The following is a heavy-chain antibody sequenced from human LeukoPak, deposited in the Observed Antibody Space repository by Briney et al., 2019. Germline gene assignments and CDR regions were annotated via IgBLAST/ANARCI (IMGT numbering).Heavy chain of an antibody. V-gene: IGHV3-7*05. J-gene: IGHJ4*02. D-gene: IGHD3-3*01. CDR3: ARDLRGLYVWSAYSDY. CDR1: DCTFGTYC. CDR2: IKQDGSEK. Sequence: GGSLRLSCAPPDCTFGTYCMSSLRQAPGKGLEWVANIKQDGSEKNYVDSVKGRFTISRDNAKNSLYLQMNSQRAEDTAVYYCARDLRGLYVWSAYSDYWGQGTLVTVSS.